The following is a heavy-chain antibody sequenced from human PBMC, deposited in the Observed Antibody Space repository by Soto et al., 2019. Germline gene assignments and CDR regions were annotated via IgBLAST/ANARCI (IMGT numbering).Heavy chain of an antibody. D-gene: IGHD3-3*01. J-gene: IGHJ4*02. Sequence: QTVSLTCAISGDSVSSNSAAWNWIRQSPSRGLEWLGRTYYRSKWYNDYAVSVKSRITINPDTSKNQFSLQLNSVTPEDTAVYYCATGVFVTIFGVVIASPYFDYWGQGTLVTVYS. CDR2: TYYRSKWYN. V-gene: IGHV6-1*01. CDR1: GDSVSSNSAA. CDR3: ATGVFVTIFGVVIASPYFDY.